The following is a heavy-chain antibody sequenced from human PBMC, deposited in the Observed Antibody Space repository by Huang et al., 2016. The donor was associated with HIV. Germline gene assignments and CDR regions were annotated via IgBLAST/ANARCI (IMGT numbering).Heavy chain of an antibody. CDR2: IKTAGRNT. J-gene: IGHJ3*02. Sequence: EVQLVESGGGLVQPGGSLRLSCAASGFTFSSSWMHWVRQTPGKGLVVVSDIKTAGRNTTYADSVTARFTISRDNAKNTLYLQMNSLRAEDTAVYYCARDPFAQHAFDIWGQWTMVTVSS. CDR1: GFTFSSSW. V-gene: IGHV3-74*01. CDR3: ARDPFAQHAFDI. D-gene: IGHD2-2*01.